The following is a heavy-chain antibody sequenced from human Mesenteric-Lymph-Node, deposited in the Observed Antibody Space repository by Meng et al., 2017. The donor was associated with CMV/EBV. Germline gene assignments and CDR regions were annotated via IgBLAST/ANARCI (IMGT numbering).Heavy chain of an antibody. CDR2: ISSSGSTI. J-gene: IGHJ3*02. Sequence: GGSLRLSCAASGFTFSSYEMNWVRQAPGKGLEWVSYISSSGSTIYYADSVKGRFTISRDNAKNSLYLQMNSLRAEDTAVYYCAREEGGYDLLIWGQGTMVTVSS. CDR1: GFTFSSYE. V-gene: IGHV3-48*03. CDR3: AREEGGYDLLI. D-gene: IGHD5-12*01.